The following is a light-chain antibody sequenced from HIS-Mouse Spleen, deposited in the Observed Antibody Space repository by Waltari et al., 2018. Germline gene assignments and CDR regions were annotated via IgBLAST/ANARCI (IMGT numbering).Light chain of an antibody. V-gene: IGKV4-1*01. CDR1: QSVLYSSNNKNY. CDR2: WAS. CDR3: QQYYSTPYT. Sequence: DIVMTQSPDSLAVSLGERATINCKSSQSVLYSSNNKNYLAWYQQKPGQPPKLLIYWASTRGAGVPDGFSGGGSGTDYTLTISSLQAEDVAVYYCQQYYSTPYTFGQGTKLEIK. J-gene: IGKJ2*01.